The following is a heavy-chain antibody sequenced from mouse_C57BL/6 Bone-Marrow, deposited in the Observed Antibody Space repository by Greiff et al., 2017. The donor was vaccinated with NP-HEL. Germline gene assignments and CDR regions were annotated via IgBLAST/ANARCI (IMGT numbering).Heavy chain of an antibody. D-gene: IGHD4-1*01. J-gene: IGHJ2*01. V-gene: IGHV5-9-1*02. CDR2: ISSGGDYI. Sequence: DVMLVESGEGLVKPGGSLKLSCAASGFTFSSYAMSWVRQTPEKRLEWVAYISSGGDYIYYADTVKGRFTISRDNARNTLYLQMSSLKSEDTAMYYCTRDPGANWDGSHDYWGQGTTLTVSS. CDR1: GFTFSSYA. CDR3: TRDPGANWDGSHDY.